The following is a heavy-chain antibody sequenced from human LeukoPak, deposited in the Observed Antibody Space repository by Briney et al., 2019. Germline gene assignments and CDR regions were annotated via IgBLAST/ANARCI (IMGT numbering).Heavy chain of an antibody. J-gene: IGHJ4*02. CDR1: GYSISSGYY. Sequence: PSETLSLTCAVSGYSISSGYYWGWIRQPPGQGLAWIGSIYHSGSTYYNPSLKSRVTISVDTSKNQFSLKLSSVTAADTAVYYCARDFRIAAAGTNYFDYWGQGTLVTVSS. V-gene: IGHV4-38-2*02. CDR2: IYHSGST. CDR3: ARDFRIAAAGTNYFDY. D-gene: IGHD6-13*01.